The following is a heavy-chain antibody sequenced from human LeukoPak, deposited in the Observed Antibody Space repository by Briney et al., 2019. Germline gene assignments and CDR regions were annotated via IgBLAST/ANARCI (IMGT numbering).Heavy chain of an antibody. CDR2: IYGSGIT. Sequence: SETLSLTCTVSGGSIISNYWSWIRQSAGTGLEWIGRIYGSGITDYNPSLKSRVTMSLDTSRKQFFLRLTSVTAADTAVYYCARLKFYDSTGYSPGYYMDVWGKGTTVSVFS. V-gene: IGHV4-4*07. J-gene: IGHJ6*03. CDR3: ARLKFYDSTGYSPGYYMDV. D-gene: IGHD3-22*01. CDR1: GGSIISNY.